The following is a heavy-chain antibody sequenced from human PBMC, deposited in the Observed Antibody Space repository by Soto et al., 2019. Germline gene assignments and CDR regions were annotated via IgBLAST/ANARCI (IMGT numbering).Heavy chain of an antibody. Sequence: GESLNISCKGSGYSFTIYWISWVRQMPGKGLEWMGRIDPSDSYTNYSPSFQGHVTISADKSISTAYLQWSSLKASDTAMYYCARIGYCSSTSCYIHYYYGMDVWGQGTTVTVSS. J-gene: IGHJ6*02. CDR2: IDPSDSYT. CDR1: GYSFTIYW. CDR3: ARIGYCSSTSCYIHYYYGMDV. V-gene: IGHV5-10-1*01. D-gene: IGHD2-2*02.